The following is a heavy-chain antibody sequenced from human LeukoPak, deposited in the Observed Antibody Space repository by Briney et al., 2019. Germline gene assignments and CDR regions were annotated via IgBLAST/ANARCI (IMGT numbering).Heavy chain of an antibody. CDR2: IYYSGST. Sequence: PSGTLSLTCAVSGDSISSSNWWTWVRQHPGKGLEWIGYIYYSGSTYYNPSLKSRVTISVDTSKNQFSLKLSSVTAADTAVYYCARSIAAAGTGWFDPWGQGTLVTVSS. CDR1: GDSISSSNW. D-gene: IGHD6-13*01. J-gene: IGHJ5*02. CDR3: ARSIAAAGTGWFDP. V-gene: IGHV4-4*02.